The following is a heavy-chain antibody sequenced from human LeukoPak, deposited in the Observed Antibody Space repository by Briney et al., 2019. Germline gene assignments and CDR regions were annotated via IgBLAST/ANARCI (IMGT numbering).Heavy chain of an antibody. CDR3: AREEDVVVPAAMPDY. CDR2: ISAYNGNT. D-gene: IGHD2-2*01. CDR1: GYTFTSYG. Sequence: EASVKVSCKASGYTFTSYGISWVRQAPGQGLEWMRWISAYNGNTNYAQKLQGRVTMTTDTSTSTAYMELRSLRSDDTAVYYCAREEDVVVPAAMPDYWGQGTLVTVSS. V-gene: IGHV1-18*01. J-gene: IGHJ4*02.